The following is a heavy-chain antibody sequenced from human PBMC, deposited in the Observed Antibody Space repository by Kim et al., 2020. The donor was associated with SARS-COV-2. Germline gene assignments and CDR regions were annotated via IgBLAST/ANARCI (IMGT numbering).Heavy chain of an antibody. V-gene: IGHV3-23*01. CDR1: GFTFSSYA. CDR2: ISGSGGST. J-gene: IGHJ4*02. Sequence: GGSLRLSCAASGFTFSSYAMSWVRQAPGKGLEWVSAISGSGGSTYYADSVKGRFTISRDNSKNTLYLQMNSLRAEDTAVYYCAKGLLGPTPPPEHYDILTGYYWLTENVDYWGQGTLVTVSS. D-gene: IGHD3-9*01. CDR3: AKGLLGPTPPPEHYDILTGYYWLTENVDY.